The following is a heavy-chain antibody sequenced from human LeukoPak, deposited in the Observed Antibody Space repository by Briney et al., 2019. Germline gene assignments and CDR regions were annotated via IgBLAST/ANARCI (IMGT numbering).Heavy chain of an antibody. CDR2: IKSEIDGGTS. Sequence: GGSLRLSCVASGFSFSSYEMNWVRQAPGKGLEWVGRIKSEIDGGTSDYGAPVKGRFTISRDDSRDTLHLQMNSLKTEDTAVYYCATDRLDYWGQGTLVTVSS. J-gene: IGHJ4*02. D-gene: IGHD6-6*01. CDR1: GFSFSSYE. CDR3: ATDRLDY. V-gene: IGHV3-15*01.